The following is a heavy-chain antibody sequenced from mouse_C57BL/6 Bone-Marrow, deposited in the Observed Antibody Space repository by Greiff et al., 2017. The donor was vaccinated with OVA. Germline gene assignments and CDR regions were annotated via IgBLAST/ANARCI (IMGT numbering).Heavy chain of an antibody. J-gene: IGHJ1*03. CDR3: ARPFLFPWYFDV. CDR2: IYPRSGNT. V-gene: IGHV1-81*01. Sequence: VQLQESGAELARPGASVKLSCKASGYTFTSYGISWVKQRTGQGLEWIGEIYPRSGNTYYNEKFKGKATLTADKSSSTAYMELRSLTSEDSEVYFCARPFLFPWYFDVWGTGTTVTVSS. D-gene: IGHD1-1*01. CDR1: GYTFTSYG.